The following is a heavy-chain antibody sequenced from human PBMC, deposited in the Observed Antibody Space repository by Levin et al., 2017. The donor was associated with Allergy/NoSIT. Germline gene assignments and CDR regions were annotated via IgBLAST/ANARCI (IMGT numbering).Heavy chain of an antibody. J-gene: IGHJ5*02. CDR2: IYYSGST. CDR3: ASHPREYDIWFDP. Sequence: GSLRLSCTVSGGSISSSSYYWGWIRQPPGTGLEWIGSIYYSGSTYYNPSLKSRVTISVDTSKNQFSLKLSSVTAADTAVYYCASHPREYDIWFDPWGQGTLVTVSS. V-gene: IGHV4-39*01. CDR1: GGSISSSSYY. D-gene: IGHD3-9*01.